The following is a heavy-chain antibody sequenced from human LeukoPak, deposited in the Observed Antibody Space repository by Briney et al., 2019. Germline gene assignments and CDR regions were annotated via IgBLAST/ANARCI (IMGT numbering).Heavy chain of an antibody. CDR3: ARDSPRRYGMDV. J-gene: IGHJ6*02. CDR2: INHSGST. CDR1: GGSFSGYY. V-gene: IGHV4-34*01. D-gene: IGHD2-21*01. Sequence: SETLSLTCAVYGGSFSGYYWSWIRQPPGKGLEWIGEINHSGSTNYNPSLKSRVTISEDTSKNQFSLKLSSVTAADTAVYYCARDSPRRYGMDVWGQGTTVTVSS.